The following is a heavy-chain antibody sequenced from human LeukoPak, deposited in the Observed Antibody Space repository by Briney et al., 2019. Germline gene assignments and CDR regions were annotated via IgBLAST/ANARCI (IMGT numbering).Heavy chain of an antibody. CDR1: GGSISSYY. CDR2: IYYSGST. CDR3: ARDSSSWNAFDI. D-gene: IGHD6-13*01. Sequence: SETLSLTCTVSGGSISSYYWSWIRQPPGKGLEWIGYIYYSGSTNYNPSPKSRVTISVDTSKNQFSLKLSSVTAADTAVYYCARDSSSWNAFDIWGQGTMVTVSS. V-gene: IGHV4-59*01. J-gene: IGHJ3*02.